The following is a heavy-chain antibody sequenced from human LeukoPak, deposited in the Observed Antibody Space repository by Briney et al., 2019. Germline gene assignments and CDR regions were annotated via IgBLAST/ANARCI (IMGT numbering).Heavy chain of an antibody. D-gene: IGHD5-18*01. CDR3: ARDMDTAMPSNWFDP. CDR1: GYTFTSYY. V-gene: IGHV1-46*01. J-gene: IGHJ5*02. CDR2: INPSGGST. Sequence: GASVKVSCKASGYTFTSYYMHWVRQAPGQGLEWMGIINPSGGSTSYAQKFQGRVTMTRDTSTSTVYMELSSLRSEDTAVYYCARDMDTAMPSNWFDPWGRGTLVTVSS.